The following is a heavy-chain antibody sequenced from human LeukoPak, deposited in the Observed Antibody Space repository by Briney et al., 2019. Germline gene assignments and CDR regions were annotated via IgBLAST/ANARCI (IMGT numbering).Heavy chain of an antibody. Sequence: GESLKISCKGSGYSFTTYWIGWVRQMPAKGLEWVGIIYPGDSDTRYSPSFQGQVTISADKSISTAYLQWSSLKASDTAMYYCARWPTGYDSQYFDYWGQGTLVTVSS. V-gene: IGHV5-51*01. CDR2: IYPGDSDT. CDR3: ARWPTGYDSQYFDY. J-gene: IGHJ4*02. D-gene: IGHD2-2*01. CDR1: GYSFTTYW.